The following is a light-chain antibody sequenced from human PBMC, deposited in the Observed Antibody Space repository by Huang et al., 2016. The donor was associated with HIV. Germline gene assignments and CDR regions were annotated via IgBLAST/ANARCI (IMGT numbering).Light chain of an antibody. CDR1: QDISRY. V-gene: IGKV1-12*01. CDR2: ATA. Sequence: DIQMTQPPSSVSASVGERVTITCRASQDISRYVAWYQQKPGKAPKLLIYATATLQRGVPSRFSGSSAGTEFTLTISSLQPEDFATYYCQQTDRFSITFGQGTRLEIK. J-gene: IGKJ5*01. CDR3: QQTDRFSIT.